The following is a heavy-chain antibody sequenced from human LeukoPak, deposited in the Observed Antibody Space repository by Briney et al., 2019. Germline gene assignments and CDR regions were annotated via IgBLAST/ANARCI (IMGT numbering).Heavy chain of an antibody. CDR1: GGSFSGYY. Sequence: SETLSLTCAVYGGSFSGYYWSWIRQPPGKGLEWIGEINHSGSTNYNPSLKSRVTISVDTSKNQFSQKLSSVTAADTAVYYCARLPSCSGGSCYGWTVDYWGQGTLVTVSS. CDR2: INHSGST. CDR3: ARLPSCSGGSCYGWTVDY. J-gene: IGHJ4*02. V-gene: IGHV4-34*01. D-gene: IGHD2-15*01.